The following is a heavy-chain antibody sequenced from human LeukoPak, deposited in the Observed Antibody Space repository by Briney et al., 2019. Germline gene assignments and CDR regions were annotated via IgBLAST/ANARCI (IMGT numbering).Heavy chain of an antibody. J-gene: IGHJ6*02. V-gene: IGHV3-49*04. Sequence: PGGSLRLSCTGSGFTFGDYAMSWVRQAPGKGLEWVGFITSKAYGGTTEYAASVKGRFTISRDDFKSIAYLQMNSLKTEDTAVYYCTRPWSVTSHYYYGMDVWGQGTTVTVSS. CDR2: ITSKAYGGTT. CDR3: TRPWSVTSHYYYGMDV. CDR1: GFTFGDYA. D-gene: IGHD4-11*01.